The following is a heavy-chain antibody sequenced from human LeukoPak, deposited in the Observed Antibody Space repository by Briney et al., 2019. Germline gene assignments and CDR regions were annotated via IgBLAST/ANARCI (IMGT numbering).Heavy chain of an antibody. CDR2: IRHDGNAK. V-gene: IGHV3-7*03. CDR3: TRATGGGGSGPDY. J-gene: IGHJ4*02. CDR1: GFTFSSFW. D-gene: IGHD1-26*01. Sequence: GGSLRLSCAASGFTFSSFWMPWVRQAPGKGLEWVANIRHDGNAKYFWDSVQGRFTISRDNAKTSLYLQMNELRAEAAGVYYCTRATGGGGSGPDYWGQGTLVTVSS.